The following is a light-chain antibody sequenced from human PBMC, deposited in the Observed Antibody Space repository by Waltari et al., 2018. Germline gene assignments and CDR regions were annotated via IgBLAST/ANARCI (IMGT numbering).Light chain of an antibody. J-gene: IGLJ1*01. CDR1: RNDIGSSAF. V-gene: IGLV2-23*01. CDR2: ETN. CDR3: CSYTGPTFYV. Sequence: QSALTQPASVSGSPGQSIAISCTGSRNDIGSSAFVSWFQQEPGKAPKLIIYETNKRPSGVSDRFSGSKSGNTASLTISGLQAEDEADYYCCSYTGPTFYVFGPATKVTVL.